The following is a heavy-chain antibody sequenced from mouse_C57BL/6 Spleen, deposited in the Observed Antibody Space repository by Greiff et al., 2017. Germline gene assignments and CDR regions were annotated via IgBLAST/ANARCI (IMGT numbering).Heavy chain of an antibody. CDR3: ARRGVYYGNYLDY. Sequence: QVQLQQPGAELVKPGASVKLSCKASGYTFTSYWMPWVKQRPGQGLEWIGMLHPNRGSTNYNEKFKSKATLTVDKSSSTAYMQLSSLTSEDSAVYYCARRGVYYGNYLDYWGQGTTLTVSS. D-gene: IGHD2-1*01. CDR1: GYTFTSYW. CDR2: LHPNRGST. J-gene: IGHJ2*01. V-gene: IGHV1-64*01.